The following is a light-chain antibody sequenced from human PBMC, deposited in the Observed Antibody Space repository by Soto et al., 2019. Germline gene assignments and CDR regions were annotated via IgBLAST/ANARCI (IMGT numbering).Light chain of an antibody. Sequence: EIVMTQSPATLSVSPGERATLSCRASQSVSSNLAWYQQKPGQAPRLLIYGASTRATGIPARFSGSGSGTEFTRTISSLLAEDFAVYYGQQYNNWPPMAFGQGTKVEIK. J-gene: IGKJ1*01. CDR3: QQYNNWPPMA. CDR2: GAS. V-gene: IGKV3-15*01. CDR1: QSVSSN.